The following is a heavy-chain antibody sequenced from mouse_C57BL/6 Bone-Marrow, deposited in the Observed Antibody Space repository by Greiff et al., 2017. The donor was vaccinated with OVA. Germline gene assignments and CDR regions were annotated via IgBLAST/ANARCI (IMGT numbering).Heavy chain of an antibody. CDR3: ARSPRVPFAY. Sequence: QVQLQQPGAELVKPGASVKLSCKASGYTFTSYWMHWVKQRPGQGLEWIGMIHPNSGSTNYNEKFKSKATLTVDKSSSTAYMQLRSLTSEDSAVYYCARSPRVPFAYWGQGTLVTVSA. J-gene: IGHJ3*01. V-gene: IGHV1-64*01. CDR2: IHPNSGST. CDR1: GYTFTSYW.